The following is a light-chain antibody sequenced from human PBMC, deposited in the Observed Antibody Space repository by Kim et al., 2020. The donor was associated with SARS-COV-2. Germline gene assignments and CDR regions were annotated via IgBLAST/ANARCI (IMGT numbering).Light chain of an antibody. V-gene: IGLV1-47*01. Sequence: QSVLTQPPSASGPPGQRVIISCSGSSSNIGSYYVNWYQQTPGAAPILLIYKDNQRPSGVPDRFSASKSGTSASLAISGLRSEDEADYYCATWDDSLTGRFVFGHGTKVTVL. J-gene: IGLJ1*01. CDR3: ATWDDSLTGRFV. CDR1: SSNIGSYY. CDR2: KDN.